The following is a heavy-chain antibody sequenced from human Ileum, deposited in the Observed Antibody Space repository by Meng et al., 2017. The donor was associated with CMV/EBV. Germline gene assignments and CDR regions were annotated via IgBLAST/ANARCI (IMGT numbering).Heavy chain of an antibody. J-gene: IGHJ5*02. CDR3: ARVTVGATESDWFDP. CDR2: IYYSGST. D-gene: IGHD1-26*01. CDR1: GGSISSSSYY. Sequence: SETLSLTCTVSGGSISSSSYYWGWIRQPPGKGLEWIGSIYYSGSTYYNPSLKSRVTISVDTSKNQFSLKLSSVTAADTAVYYCARVTVGATESDWFDPWGQGTLVTVSS. V-gene: IGHV4-39*07.